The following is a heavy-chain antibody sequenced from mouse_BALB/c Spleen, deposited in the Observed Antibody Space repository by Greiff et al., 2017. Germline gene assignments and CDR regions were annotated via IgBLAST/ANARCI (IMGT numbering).Heavy chain of an antibody. J-gene: IGHJ2*01. V-gene: IGHV14-3*02. CDR1: GFTFTDTY. Sequence: EVKLMESGAELVKPGASVKLSCTASGFTFTDTYMHWVKQRPEQGLEWIGRIDPANGNTKYDPKFQGKATITADTSSNTAYMQLSSLTSEDTAVYYCASGDFDYWGQGTTLTVSS. CDR2: IDPANGNT. CDR3: ASGDFDY.